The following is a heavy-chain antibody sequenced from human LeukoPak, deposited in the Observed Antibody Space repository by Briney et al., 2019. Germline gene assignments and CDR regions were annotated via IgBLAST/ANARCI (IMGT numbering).Heavy chain of an antibody. CDR1: GFTFSSYA. V-gene: IGHV3-30*04. D-gene: IGHD1-1*01. Sequence: PGGSLRLSCAASGFTFSSYAMHWVRQAPGKGLEWVAVISYDGSNKYYADSVKGRFTISRDNSKNTLYLQMNSLRAEDTAVYYCARDRRVRTWKNWFDPWGQGTLVTVSS. J-gene: IGHJ5*02. CDR2: ISYDGSNK. CDR3: ARDRRVRTWKNWFDP.